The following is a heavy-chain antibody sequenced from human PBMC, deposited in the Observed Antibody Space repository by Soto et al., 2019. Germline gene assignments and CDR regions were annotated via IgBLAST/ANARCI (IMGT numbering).Heavy chain of an antibody. CDR1: KFTFSSYW. CDR2: IKQDGSEK. V-gene: IGHV3-7*01. D-gene: IGHD3-16*01. Sequence: EVQLVESGGGLVQPGGSLRLSCAASKFTFSSYWMNWVRQAPGKGLEWVANIKQDGSEKYYVDSMKGRFTISRDNAKNALYLQMNSLRAEDTAVYYCAGGGGWVIDSWGQGALVTVSS. J-gene: IGHJ4*02. CDR3: AGGGGWVIDS.